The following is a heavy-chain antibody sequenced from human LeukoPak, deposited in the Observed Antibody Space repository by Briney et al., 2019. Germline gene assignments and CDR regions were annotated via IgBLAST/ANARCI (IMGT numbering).Heavy chain of an antibody. D-gene: IGHD6-19*01. J-gene: IGHJ4*02. CDR1: GFTFSSYW. Sequence: PGGSLRLSCVASGFTFSSYWMSWVRPALGKGLWRVVNIKQDGSEKYYVDTVKGRFTISRDNAKNSLFLHMNSLRAEDTAVYYCARDYPPPPVAGPYYFDYWGQGTLVTVSS. CDR3: ARDYPPPPVAGPYYFDY. CDR2: IKQDGSEK. V-gene: IGHV3-7*05.